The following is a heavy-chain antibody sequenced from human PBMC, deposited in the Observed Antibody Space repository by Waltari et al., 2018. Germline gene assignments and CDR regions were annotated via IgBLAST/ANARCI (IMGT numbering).Heavy chain of an antibody. D-gene: IGHD5-12*01. Sequence: EVQLVESGGGLVQPGGSLRLSCAASGFTFSSYALSWVRHAPGTGLEWVSAISGSGGSTYYADSVKGRFTISRDNSKNTLYLQMNSLRAEDTAVYYCAKEGDSGYDSDYYYGMDVWGQGTTVTVSS. CDR3: AKEGDSGYDSDYYYGMDV. CDR2: ISGSGGST. J-gene: IGHJ6*02. V-gene: IGHV3-23*04. CDR1: GFTFSSYA.